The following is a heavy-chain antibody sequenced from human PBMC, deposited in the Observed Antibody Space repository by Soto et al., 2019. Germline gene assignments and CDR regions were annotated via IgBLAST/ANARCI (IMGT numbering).Heavy chain of an antibody. J-gene: IGHJ4*02. CDR3: AKQANRGDYHDY. V-gene: IGHV4-31*03. D-gene: IGHD3-10*01. CDR2: IYYSGST. Sequence: SETLSLTCTVSGGSISSGGYYWSWIRQHPGKGLEWIGYIYYSGSTYYNPSLKSRVTISVDTSKNQFSLKLSSVTAADTAVYYCAKQANRGDYHDYWGQGTLVTAPQ. CDR1: GGSISSGGYY.